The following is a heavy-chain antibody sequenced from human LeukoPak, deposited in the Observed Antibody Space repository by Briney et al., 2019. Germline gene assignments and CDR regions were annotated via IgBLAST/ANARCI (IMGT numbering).Heavy chain of an antibody. D-gene: IGHD1/OR15-1a*01. Sequence: GGSLRLSCAASGFTFSSYGMHWVRQAPGKGPEWVANINRDESEKYYVDSVKGRFTISRDTAKNSLYLQMNNLRAEDTGLYYCARNNDMDVWGQGTTVIVSS. V-gene: IGHV3-7*03. CDR3: ARNNDMDV. J-gene: IGHJ6*02. CDR2: INRDESEK. CDR1: GFTFSSYG.